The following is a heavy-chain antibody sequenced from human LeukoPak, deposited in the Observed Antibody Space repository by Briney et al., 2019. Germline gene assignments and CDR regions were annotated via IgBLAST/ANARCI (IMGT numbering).Heavy chain of an antibody. D-gene: IGHD2-21*02. CDR1: GGPISSSSYY. CDR3: ARHWRKPSYCGGDCYSVGSYFDY. Sequence: PSETLSLTCTVSGGPISSSSYYWGWIRQPPGKGLEWIGSIYYSGSTYYNPSLKSRVTISVDTSKNQFSLKLSSVTAADTAVYYCARHWRKPSYCGGDCYSVGSYFDYWGQGTLVTVSS. CDR2: IYYSGST. J-gene: IGHJ4*02. V-gene: IGHV4-39*01.